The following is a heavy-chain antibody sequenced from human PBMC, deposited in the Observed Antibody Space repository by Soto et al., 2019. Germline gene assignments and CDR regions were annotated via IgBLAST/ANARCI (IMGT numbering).Heavy chain of an antibody. D-gene: IGHD1-1*01. Sequence: PGGSLRLSCAASGFTFSMHWMHWVRQVPGKGPEWVSRINDDGISTNYADSVKGRFTISRDNAKNTLYLQMNALRVEDTAVYYCTRGPRSTSTGTGAFWGQGTLVTVSS. J-gene: IGHJ4*02. CDR1: GFTFSMHW. CDR2: INDDGIST. CDR3: TRGPRSTSTGTGAF. V-gene: IGHV3-74*01.